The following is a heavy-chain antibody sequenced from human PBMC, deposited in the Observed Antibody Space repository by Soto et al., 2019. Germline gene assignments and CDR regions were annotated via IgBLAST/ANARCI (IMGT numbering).Heavy chain of an antibody. Sequence: SGPTLVNPTQTLTLTCSFSWFSLSTTAVAVGLIRQPPGKALQWLALIYWDDDKRYSPSLMGRLTITKDTSKNQVVLTVTNVDPVDTATYYCAYRDDGSGLAYVQWGQGILVTV. CDR2: IYWDDDK. V-gene: IGHV2-5*02. CDR3: AYRDDGSGLAYVQ. J-gene: IGHJ4*02. CDR1: WFSLSTTAVA. D-gene: IGHD6-19*01.